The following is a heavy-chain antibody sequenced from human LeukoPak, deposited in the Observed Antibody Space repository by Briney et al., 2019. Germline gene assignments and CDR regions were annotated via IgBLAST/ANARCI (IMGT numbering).Heavy chain of an antibody. Sequence: PGGSLRLSCAASGFTFSSYGMSWVRQAPGKGLEWVSAISATGGTTYYADSVKGRFTISRDNSKNTLYLQMNSLRSEDTAVYYCARTLADVATLFDYWGQGTLVTVSS. CDR1: GFTFSSYG. CDR3: ARTLADVATLFDY. V-gene: IGHV3-23*01. D-gene: IGHD5-12*01. J-gene: IGHJ4*02. CDR2: ISATGGTT.